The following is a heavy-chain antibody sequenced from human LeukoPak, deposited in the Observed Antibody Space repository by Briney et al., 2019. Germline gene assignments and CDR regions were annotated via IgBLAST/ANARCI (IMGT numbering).Heavy chain of an antibody. CDR2: VSGSGKNT. CDR1: GFTFSSYW. CDR3: AARPTSAAVAPSDF. J-gene: IGHJ4*02. Sequence: GGSLRLSCAASGFTFSSYWMHWVRQAPGKGLVWVSTVSGSGKNTYYADSVKGRFTISRDNSKNTVYMQMNSLRAEDTATYYCAARPTSAAVAPSDFWGQGTLVTVSS. D-gene: IGHD6-19*01. V-gene: IGHV3-23*01.